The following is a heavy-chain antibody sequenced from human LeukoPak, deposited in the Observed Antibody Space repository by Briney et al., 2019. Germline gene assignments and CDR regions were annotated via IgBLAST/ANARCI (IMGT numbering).Heavy chain of an antibody. V-gene: IGHV4-59*01. Sequence: SETLSLTCTVSSGSISSYYWSWIRQPPGKGLEWIGYIYYSGSTNYNPSLKSRVTISVDTSKNQFSLKLSSVTAADTAVYYCARDGGYYYDSSGYYYPDDAFDIWGQGTMVTVSS. CDR1: SGSISSYY. D-gene: IGHD3-22*01. J-gene: IGHJ3*02. CDR3: ARDGGYYYDSSGYYYPDDAFDI. CDR2: IYYSGST.